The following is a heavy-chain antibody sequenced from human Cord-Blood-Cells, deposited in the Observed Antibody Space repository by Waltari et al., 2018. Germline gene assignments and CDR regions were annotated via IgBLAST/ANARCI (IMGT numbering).Heavy chain of an antibody. CDR2: IIPILGTA. D-gene: IGHD5-18*01. J-gene: IGHJ3*02. V-gene: IGHV1-69*01. Sequence: WMGGIIPILGTANYAQKFQGRVTITADESTSTAYMELSSLRSEDTAVYYCARGGYSYGAFDIWGQGTMVTVSS. CDR3: ARGGYSYGAFDI.